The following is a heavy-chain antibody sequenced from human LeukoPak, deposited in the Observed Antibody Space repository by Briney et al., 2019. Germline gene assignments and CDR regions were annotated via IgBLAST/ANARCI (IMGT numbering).Heavy chain of an antibody. V-gene: IGHV3-7*01. CDR1: GFTFSSYW. D-gene: IGHD5-18*01. CDR3: ARTWIQLWPQAH. J-gene: IGHJ4*02. Sequence: GGSLTLSCAASGFTFSSYWLSWVRQAPGKGLEWVANIKQEGSEKYYVDSVKGRFTISRDNAKNSLYLQMNSLRAEDTAVYYCARTWIQLWPQAHWGQGTLVTVSS. CDR2: IKQEGSEK.